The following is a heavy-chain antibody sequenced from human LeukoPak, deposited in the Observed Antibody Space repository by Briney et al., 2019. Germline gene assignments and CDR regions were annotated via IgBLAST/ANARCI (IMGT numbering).Heavy chain of an antibody. V-gene: IGHV4-39*07. D-gene: IGHD6-13*01. CDR3: ARGLVGYSSSWYGGPNNWFDP. J-gene: IGHJ5*02. Sequence: SSETLSLTCTVSGDSITSRTYYWGWIRQPPGKGLEWIGTIYYSGSTYFNPSLKSRVTLSIDTSKNQFSLKLSSVTAADTAVYYCARGLVGYSSSWYGGPNNWFDPWGQGTLVTVSS. CDR1: GDSITSRTYY. CDR2: IYYSGST.